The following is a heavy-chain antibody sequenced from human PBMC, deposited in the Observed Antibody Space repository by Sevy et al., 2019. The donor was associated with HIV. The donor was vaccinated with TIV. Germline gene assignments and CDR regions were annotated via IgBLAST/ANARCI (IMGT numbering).Heavy chain of an antibody. CDR1: GFTFSSYA. CDR2: ISVSGGST. Sequence: GGSLRLSCAASGFTFSSYAMSWVRQAPGKGLEWVSAISVSGGSTYYSDSVKGRFTISRDNSKNTLYLQINSLRAEDTAVYYCAKKPLSPMYSSSWYFPNGAFDIWGQGTMVTVSS. CDR3: AKKPLSPMYSSSWYFPNGAFDI. J-gene: IGHJ3*02. D-gene: IGHD6-13*01. V-gene: IGHV3-23*01.